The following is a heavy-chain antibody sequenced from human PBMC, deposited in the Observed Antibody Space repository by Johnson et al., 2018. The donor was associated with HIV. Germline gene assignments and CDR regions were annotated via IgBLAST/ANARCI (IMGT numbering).Heavy chain of an antibody. J-gene: IGHJ3*02. D-gene: IGHD1-26*01. CDR2: IWYDGSNK. Sequence: VHLVESGGGVVQPGRSLRLSCAASGFTFSSYGMHWVRQAPGKGLEWVAVIWYDGSNKYYADSLKGRFTISRDNSKNTLYLQMNSLRAEDTAVYYCARLGVGATWHAFDIWGQGTMVTVSS. V-gene: IGHV3-33*01. CDR3: ARLGVGATWHAFDI. CDR1: GFTFSSYG.